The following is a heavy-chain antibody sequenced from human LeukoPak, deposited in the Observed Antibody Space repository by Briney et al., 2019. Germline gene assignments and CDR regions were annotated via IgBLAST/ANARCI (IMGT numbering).Heavy chain of an antibody. D-gene: IGHD3-3*01. CDR1: GYTLTDFG. V-gene: IGHV1-18*01. J-gene: IGHJ3*02. CDR3: ARDWSWGAFDI. CDR2: ISAYNGNT. Sequence: ASVKVSCKTSGYTLTDFGPSWVRQAPGQGLEWMGWISAYNGNTNYAQKLQGRVTMTTDTSTSTAYMELRSLRSDDTVVYYCARDWSWGAFDIWGQGTMVTVSS.